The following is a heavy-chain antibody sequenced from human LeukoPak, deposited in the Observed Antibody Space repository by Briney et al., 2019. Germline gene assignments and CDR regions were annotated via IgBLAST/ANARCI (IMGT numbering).Heavy chain of an antibody. V-gene: IGHV1-69*13. CDR2: MIPIFGTA. J-gene: IGHJ3*02. D-gene: IGHD2-2*01. CDR3: ARDTEAEDIVVVPAAQSNAFDI. CDR1: GGTFSSYA. Sequence: GASVKVSCKASGGTFSSYAISWVRQAPGQGLEWMGGMIPIFGTANYAQKFQGRVTITADESTSTAYTELSSLRSEDTAVYYCARDTEAEDIVVVPAAQSNAFDIWGQGTMVTVSS.